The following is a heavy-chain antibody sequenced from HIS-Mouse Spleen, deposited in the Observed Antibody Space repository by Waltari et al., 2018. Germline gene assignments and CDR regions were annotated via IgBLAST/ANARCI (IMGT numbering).Heavy chain of an antibody. CDR2: IYYSGST. D-gene: IGHD6-13*01. CDR1: GGSISSSSSS. CDR3: AREIPYSSSWYDWYFDL. J-gene: IGHJ2*01. V-gene: IGHV4-39*07. Sequence: QLQLQESGPGLVKPSETLSLLCTVSGGSISSSSSSWGWIRPPPGKGLEWIGSIYYSGSTYYNPSLKSRVTISVDTSKNQFSLKLSSVTAADTAVYYCAREIPYSSSWYDWYFDLWGRGTLVTVSS.